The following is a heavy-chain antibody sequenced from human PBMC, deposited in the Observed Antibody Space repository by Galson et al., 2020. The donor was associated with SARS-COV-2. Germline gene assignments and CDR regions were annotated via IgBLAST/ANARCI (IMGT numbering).Heavy chain of an antibody. D-gene: IGHD2-21*02. Sequence: PTLVKPTQTLTLTCPFSGLSLSTPGMCVSWIRQPPGKALEWLARIHWDDETYYTTSLKTRLTISKDTSKNQVVLTMTDTGPVDTATYYCAWTEYCGGDWEALDSWGQGTLVIVSS. CDR3: AWTEYCGGDWEALDS. CDR2: IHWDDET. CDR1: GLSLSTPGMC. V-gene: IGHV2-70*11. J-gene: IGHJ4*02.